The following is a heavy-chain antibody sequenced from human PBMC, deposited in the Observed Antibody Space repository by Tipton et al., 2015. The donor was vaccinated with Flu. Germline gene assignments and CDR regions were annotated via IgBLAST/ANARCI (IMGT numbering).Heavy chain of an antibody. CDR3: AKSSGWGSSGYGYYFDY. CDR2: ISGSGGST. Sequence: AASGFTFSSYAMSWVRQAPGKGLEWVSAISGSGGSTYYADSVKGRFTISRDNSKNTLYLQMNSLRAEDTAVYYCAKSSGWGSSGYGYYFDYWGQGTLVTVSS. J-gene: IGHJ4*02. V-gene: IGHV3-23*01. CDR1: GFTFSSYA. D-gene: IGHD3-22*01.